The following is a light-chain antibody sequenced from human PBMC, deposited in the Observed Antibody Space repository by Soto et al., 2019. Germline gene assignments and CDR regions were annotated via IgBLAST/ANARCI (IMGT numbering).Light chain of an antibody. CDR3: MQSTQLPPT. J-gene: IGKJ5*01. V-gene: IGKV2D-29*02. Sequence: DVVMTQTPLSLSVTPGQPASISCKSSQSLLHITGETFLFWYLQKPGQSPQLLIYEVSTRVSGVPDRFSGSGSGTDFTLEISRVETDDVGIYYCMQSTQLPPTLGPGPRMQIK. CDR1: QSLLHITGETF. CDR2: EVS.